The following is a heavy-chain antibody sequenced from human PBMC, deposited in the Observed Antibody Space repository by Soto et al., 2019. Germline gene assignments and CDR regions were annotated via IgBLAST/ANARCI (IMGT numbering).Heavy chain of an antibody. CDR2: ISSSSSYI. D-gene: IGHD3-3*01. J-gene: IGHJ6*02. CDR3: ARVETYYDFWSGYYTGNVYGMDV. V-gene: IGHV3-21*01. Sequence: LRLSCAASGFTFSSYSMNWVRQAPGKGLEWVSSISSSSSYIYYADSVKGRFTISRDNAKNSLYLQMNSLRAEDTAVYYCARVETYYDFWSGYYTGNVYGMDVWGQGTTVTVSS. CDR1: GFTFSSYS.